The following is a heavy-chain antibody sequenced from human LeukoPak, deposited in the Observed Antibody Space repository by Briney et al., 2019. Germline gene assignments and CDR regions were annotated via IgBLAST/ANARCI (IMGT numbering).Heavy chain of an antibody. CDR3: ARAYTRTGKVDY. Sequence: GASVKVSCKASGYTFTGYYMHWVRQAPGQGLEWMGWINPNSGGTNYAQKFQGRVTMTRDTSISTAYMEPSRLRSDDTAVYYCARAYTRTGKVDYWGQGTLVTVSS. CDR1: GYTFTGYY. CDR2: INPNSGGT. J-gene: IGHJ4*02. D-gene: IGHD1-1*01. V-gene: IGHV1-2*02.